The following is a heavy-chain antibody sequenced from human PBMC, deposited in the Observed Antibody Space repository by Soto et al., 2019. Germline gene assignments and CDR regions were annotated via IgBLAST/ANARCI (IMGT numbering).Heavy chain of an antibody. CDR1: GFTFSSYA. CDR3: AQSPTAMVTYYYGMDV. V-gene: IGHV3-30-3*01. J-gene: IGHJ6*02. Sequence: GGSLRLSCAASGFTFSSYAMHWVRQAPGKGLEWAAVISYDGSNKYYADSVKGRFTISRDKSKNTLYLQMIILRAEDTAVYYCAQSPTAMVTYYYGMDVWGQGTTVTVSS. D-gene: IGHD5-18*01. CDR2: ISYDGSNK.